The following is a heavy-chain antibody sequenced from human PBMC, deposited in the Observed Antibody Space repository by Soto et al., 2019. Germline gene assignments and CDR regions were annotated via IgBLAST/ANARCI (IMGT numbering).Heavy chain of an antibody. J-gene: IGHJ4*02. CDR2: ISGSGATT. CDR1: GFSFENYG. V-gene: IGHV3-23*01. CDR3: AKDRTYTYGSADY. D-gene: IGHD2-2*02. Sequence: GGSLRLSCAASGFSFENYGMSWVRQAPGEGLEWVSGISGSGATTHYADSVKGRFTISRDNSKNTLYLQMNNLRLGDTAVYYCAKDRTYTYGSADYWGQGALVTVSS.